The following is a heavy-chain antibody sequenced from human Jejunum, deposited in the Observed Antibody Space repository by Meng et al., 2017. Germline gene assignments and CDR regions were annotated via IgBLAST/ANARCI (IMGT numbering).Heavy chain of an antibody. CDR1: GFTFSNYA. V-gene: IGHV3-23*01. CDR2: ISGSGGAT. CDR3: VGDRYYYDSSGRQYYFDS. D-gene: IGHD3-22*01. Sequence: GSLRLSCAASGFTFSNYAMSWVRQAPGKGLNWVSGISGSGGATHYADSVKGRFSISRDNSKNTTYLQINRLGVEDTAMYYCVGDRYYYDSSGRQYYFDSWGQGTLVTVSS. J-gene: IGHJ4*02.